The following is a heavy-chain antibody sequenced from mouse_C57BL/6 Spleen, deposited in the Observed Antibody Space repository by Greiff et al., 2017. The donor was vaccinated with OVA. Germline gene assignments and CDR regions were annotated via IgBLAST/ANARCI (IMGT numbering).Heavy chain of an antibody. CDR3: ARYYDEDYFDY. J-gene: IGHJ2*01. CDR2: ISDGGSYT. V-gene: IGHV5-4*01. Sequence: EVHLVESGGGLVKPGGSLKLSCAASGFTFSSYAMSWVRQTPEKRLEWVATISDGGSYTYYPDNVKGRFTISRDNAKNNLYLQMSHLKSEDTAMYYCARYYDEDYFDYWGQGTTLTVSS. D-gene: IGHD2-4*01. CDR1: GFTFSSYA.